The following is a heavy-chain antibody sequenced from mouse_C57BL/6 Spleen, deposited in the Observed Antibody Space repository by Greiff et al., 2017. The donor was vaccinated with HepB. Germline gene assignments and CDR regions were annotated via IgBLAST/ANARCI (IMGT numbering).Heavy chain of an antibody. CDR1: GYTFTSYW. V-gene: IGHV1-69*01. CDR2: IDPSDSYT. D-gene: IGHD1-1*01. CDR3: ASPGSSYEEWFAY. J-gene: IGHJ3*01. Sequence: QFQLQQPGAELVMPGASVKLSCKASGYTFTSYWMHWVKQRPGQGLEWIGEIDPSDSYTNYNQKFKGKSTLTVDKSSSTAYMQLSSLTSEDSAVYYCASPGSSYEEWFAYWGQGTLVTVSA.